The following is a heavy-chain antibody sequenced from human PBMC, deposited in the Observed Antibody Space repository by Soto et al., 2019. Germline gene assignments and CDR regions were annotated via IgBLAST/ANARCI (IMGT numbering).Heavy chain of an antibody. CDR1: GGSISSSNW. CDR3: ARGGLGGGLQLNY. Sequence: QVQLQESGPGLVKPSETLSLTCAVSGGSISSSNWWSWVRQSPGKGLEWIGEIYHSGSTNYNPSLTSRVTLSVDKSKNQFAVRLSSVTAADTAVYYCARGGLGGGLQLNYWGQGTLVTVSS. D-gene: IGHD3-16*01. J-gene: IGHJ4*02. CDR2: IYHSGST. V-gene: IGHV4-4*02.